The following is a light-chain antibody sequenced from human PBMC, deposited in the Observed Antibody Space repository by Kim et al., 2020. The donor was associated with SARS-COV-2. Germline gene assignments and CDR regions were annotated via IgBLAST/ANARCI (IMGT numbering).Light chain of an antibody. CDR1: GSDIGGYNY. Sequence: QSALTQTASVSGSPGESITISCSGSGSDIGGYNYVSWYQQHPGKAPRLMIYDVSTRPSGVSDRFSGSKSANLASLTIFGLQAEDEADYYCSSYSTSSAVVFGGGTQLTVL. V-gene: IGLV2-14*03. CDR3: SSYSTSSAVV. J-gene: IGLJ2*01. CDR2: DVS.